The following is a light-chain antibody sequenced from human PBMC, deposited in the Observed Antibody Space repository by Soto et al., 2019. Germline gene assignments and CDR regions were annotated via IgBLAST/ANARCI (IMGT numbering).Light chain of an antibody. J-gene: IGLJ3*02. V-gene: IGLV2-14*01. Sequence: QSALTQPASVSGSPGQSITISCTGTSSDVGGYDSVSWYQQHPGKAPKLMIYEATNRPSGVSNRFSGSKSGSTASLTISGLQAEDEADYYCSSYTGSNTLVVFGGGTKLTVL. CDR1: SSDVGGYDS. CDR3: SSYTGSNTLVV. CDR2: EAT.